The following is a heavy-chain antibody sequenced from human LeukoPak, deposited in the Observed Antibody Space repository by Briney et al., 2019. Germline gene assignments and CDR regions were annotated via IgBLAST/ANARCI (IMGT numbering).Heavy chain of an antibody. V-gene: IGHV4-39*07. CDR2: IYHSGST. D-gene: IGHD6-6*01. J-gene: IGHJ4*02. Sequence: SETLSLTCTVSGGSISSSSYYWGWIRQPPGKGLEWIGEIYHSGSTNYNPSLKSRVTISVDKSKNQFSLKLSSVTAADTAVYYCARAGGSIAARPHFDYWGQGTLVTVSS. CDR1: GGSISSSSYY. CDR3: ARAGGSIAARPHFDY.